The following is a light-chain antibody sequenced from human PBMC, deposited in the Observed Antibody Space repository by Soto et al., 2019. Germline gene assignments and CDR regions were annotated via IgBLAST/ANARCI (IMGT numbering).Light chain of an antibody. Sequence: EIVLTQSPATLSVSPGERATLSCRASQSVNQKLGWYQQKPGQAPRLLIYVASYRATGIPARFSGSGSGTEYTLTISNLQAEEFAVYDCQQFNNWPHTFGKGTRLEIK. J-gene: IGKJ2*01. CDR1: QSVNQK. CDR2: VAS. CDR3: QQFNNWPHT. V-gene: IGKV3-15*01.